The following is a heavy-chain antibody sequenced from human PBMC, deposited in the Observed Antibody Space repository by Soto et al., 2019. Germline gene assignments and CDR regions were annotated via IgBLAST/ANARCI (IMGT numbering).Heavy chain of an antibody. CDR1: GGSVTSGSYF. D-gene: IGHD7-27*01. CDR3: ARVGWGGDS. J-gene: IGHJ4*02. CDR2: VSYSGRT. V-gene: IGHV4-61*01. Sequence: QVQLQESGPGLVKPSETLSLTCTVSGGSVTSGSYFWSWIRQPPGEGLEWIGFVSYSGRTVFNPSFMSRVTISMDTSKNQFSLKLSSAAAADTAVYYCARVGWGGDSWGQGTLVIVSS.